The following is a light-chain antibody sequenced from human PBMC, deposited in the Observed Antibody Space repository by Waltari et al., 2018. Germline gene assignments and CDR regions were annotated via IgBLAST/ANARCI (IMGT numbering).Light chain of an antibody. CDR2: EGS. CDR1: SSDVGSYNL. V-gene: IGLV2-23*01. J-gene: IGLJ1*01. Sequence: QSALTQPASVSGSPGQSITISCPGTSSDVGSYNLASWYQQHPGKAPKLMIYEGSKRPSGVSNRFSGSKSGNTASLTISGLQAEDEADYFCSSYAGSSTLYVFGTGTKVTVL. CDR3: SSYAGSSTLYV.